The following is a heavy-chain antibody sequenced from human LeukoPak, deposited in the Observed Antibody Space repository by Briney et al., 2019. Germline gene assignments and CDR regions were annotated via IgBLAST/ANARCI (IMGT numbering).Heavy chain of an antibody. CDR3: ARDRGYYGSGTTYYYYGMDV. J-gene: IGHJ6*02. CDR1: GGSISSYY. D-gene: IGHD3-10*01. Sequence: SETLSLTCTVSGGSISSYYWSWIRQPAGKGLEWIGRIYTSGSTNYNPSLKSRVTMSVDTSKNQFSLKLSSVTAADTAVYYCARDRGYYGSGTTYYYYGMDVWGQGTTVTVSS. CDR2: IYTSGST. V-gene: IGHV4-4*07.